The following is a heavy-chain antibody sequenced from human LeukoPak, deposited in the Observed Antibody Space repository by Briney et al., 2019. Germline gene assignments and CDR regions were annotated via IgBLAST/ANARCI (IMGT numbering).Heavy chain of an antibody. Sequence: ASVKVSCKASGYTFTGYYMHWVRQATGQGLEWMGWMNPNSGNTGYAQKFQGRVTMTRNTSISTAYMELSSLRSEDTAVYYCARAPSWHYYDSSGYYRDYWGQGTLVTVSS. CDR2: MNPNSGNT. CDR3: ARAPSWHYYDSSGYYRDY. J-gene: IGHJ4*02. V-gene: IGHV1-8*02. CDR1: GYTFTGYY. D-gene: IGHD3-22*01.